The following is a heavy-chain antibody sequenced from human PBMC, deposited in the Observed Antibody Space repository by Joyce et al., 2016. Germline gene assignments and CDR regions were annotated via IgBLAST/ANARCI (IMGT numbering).Heavy chain of an antibody. CDR3: ARSEDYGSGSYYPY. CDR1: GFTFISFG. Sequence: QVQLVESGGGVVQPGTSLRLSCAASGFTFISFGMHWVRPAPGKGVEWITVVWYNGKTKYYADSVKGRFTIYRDNSKNTVFLQMNSLRVDDTAVYYCARSEDYGSGSYYPYWGRGTLVTVSS. V-gene: IGHV3-33*01. D-gene: IGHD3-10*01. CDR2: VWYNGKTK. J-gene: IGHJ4*02.